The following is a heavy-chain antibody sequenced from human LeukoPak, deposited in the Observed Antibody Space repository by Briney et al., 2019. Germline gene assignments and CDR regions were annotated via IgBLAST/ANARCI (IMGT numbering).Heavy chain of an antibody. CDR3: ARRPRDSSGYYLGAFHA. J-gene: IGHJ3*01. CDR1: GFTFGSYA. D-gene: IGHD3-22*01. V-gene: IGHV3-23*01. CDR2: IGASGADT. Sequence: PGGSLRLSCEASGFTFGSYAMTWVRQAPGKGLDWVSVIGASGADTYYADSVKGRFTISRDNAKNTLYPHMRSLRAEDTAVYFCARRPRDSSGYYLGAFHAWGQGTTVTVSS.